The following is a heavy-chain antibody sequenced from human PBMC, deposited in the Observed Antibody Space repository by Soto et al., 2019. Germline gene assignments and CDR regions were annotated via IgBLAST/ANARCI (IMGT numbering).Heavy chain of an antibody. CDR3: AGVYGDLLGYFDY. CDR1: GFTVSSNY. CDR2: IYSGGST. Sequence: GGSLRLSCAASGFTVSSNYMSWVRQAPGKGLEWVSVIYSGGSTYYADSVKGRFTISRDNSKNTLYLQMNSLRAEDTAVYYCAGVYGDLLGYFDYWGQGTLVTVSS. V-gene: IGHV3-66*01. D-gene: IGHD4-17*01. J-gene: IGHJ4*02.